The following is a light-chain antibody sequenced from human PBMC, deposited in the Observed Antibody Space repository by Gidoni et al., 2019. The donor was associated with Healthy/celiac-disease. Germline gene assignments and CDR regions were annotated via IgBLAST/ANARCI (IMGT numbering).Light chain of an antibody. CDR3: QQYGSSPRGT. V-gene: IGKV3-20*01. CDR1: QSVSSSY. CDR2: GAS. Sequence: EIVLTQSPGTLSLSPGERATLSCRASQSVSSSYLAWYQQKPGQAPSLLIYGASSRATGIPDRWRGSGSGTDVTLTISRLEPEDFAVYYCQQYGSSPRGTFGQGTRLEIK. J-gene: IGKJ5*01.